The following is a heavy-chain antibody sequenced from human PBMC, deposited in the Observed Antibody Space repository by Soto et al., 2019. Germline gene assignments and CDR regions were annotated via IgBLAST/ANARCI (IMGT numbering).Heavy chain of an antibody. CDR2: IYHSGST. CDR3: ARDGGGYRGLLVY. D-gene: IGHD3-16*01. Sequence: SEPLCLTCAVSGVSIPSTDWWSWVRHPPGKGLEWIGAIYHSGSTNYNPSLERRVTISLDKSKKQCSLKLTSGTGADTAVYYCARDGGGYRGLLVYWGQGTLVTVSS. J-gene: IGHJ4*02. V-gene: IGHV4-4*02. CDR1: GVSIPSTDW.